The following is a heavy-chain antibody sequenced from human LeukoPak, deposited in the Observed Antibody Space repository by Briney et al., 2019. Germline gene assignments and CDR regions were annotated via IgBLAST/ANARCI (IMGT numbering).Heavy chain of an antibody. J-gene: IGHJ4*02. Sequence: PSETLSLTCTVSGGSISNSGYYWGWIRQPPGKGPEWIGNIYYSGSTYHNPSLRSRVTIFVDTSKNQFSLKLSSVTAADTAVYYCARTYCSSTSCYDYFDYWGQGTLVTVSS. CDR1: GGSISNSGYY. CDR2: IYYSGST. D-gene: IGHD2-2*01. V-gene: IGHV4-39*01. CDR3: ARTYCSSTSCYDYFDY.